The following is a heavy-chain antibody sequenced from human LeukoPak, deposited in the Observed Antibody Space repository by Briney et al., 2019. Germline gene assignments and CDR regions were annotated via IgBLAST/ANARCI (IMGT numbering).Heavy chain of an antibody. CDR1: GFTVSSNY. Sequence: SGGSLRLSCAASGFTVSSNYMSWVRQAPGKGLEWVSVIYSGGSTYYADSVKGRFTISRDNSKNTLYLQMNSLRAEDTAVYYCARVRESFPYYFDYWGQGTLVTVSS. J-gene: IGHJ4*02. CDR3: ARVRESFPYYFDY. V-gene: IGHV3-53*05. CDR2: IYSGGST. D-gene: IGHD1-26*01.